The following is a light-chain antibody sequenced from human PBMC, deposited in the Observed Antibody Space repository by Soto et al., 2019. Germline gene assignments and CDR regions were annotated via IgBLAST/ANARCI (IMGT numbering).Light chain of an antibody. CDR3: SSYEGSNNYV. Sequence: QSVLTQSPSASGSPGQSVTISCTGTSSDVGGYNYVSWYQQHPGQAPKLMIYEVSKRPSGVPDRFSGSKSGNTASLTVSGLQAEDEDDYYCSSYEGSNNYVFGTGTKVTVL. J-gene: IGLJ1*01. V-gene: IGLV2-8*01. CDR1: SSDVGGYNY. CDR2: EVS.